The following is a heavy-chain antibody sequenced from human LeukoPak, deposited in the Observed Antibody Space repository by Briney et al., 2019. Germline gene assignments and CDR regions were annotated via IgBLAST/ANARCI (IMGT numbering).Heavy chain of an antibody. J-gene: IGHJ4*02. CDR2: FYTSGST. Sequence: KPSETLSLTCTVSGGSISSDNYYWSWIRQPAGKGLEWIGRFYTSGSTNYNPSLKSRVTMSVDTSKNQFSLKLSSVTAADTAVYYCARELRLKILTGYYDYWGQGTLVTVSS. CDR1: GGSISSDNYY. V-gene: IGHV4-61*02. D-gene: IGHD3-9*01. CDR3: ARELRLKILTGYYDY.